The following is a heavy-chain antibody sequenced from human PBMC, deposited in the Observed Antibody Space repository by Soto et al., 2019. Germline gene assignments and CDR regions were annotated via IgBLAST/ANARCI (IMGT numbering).Heavy chain of an antibody. CDR3: ARDAFCGSGTCRVGHWFHP. D-gene: IGHD2-21*01. V-gene: IGHV4-34*01. CDR2: VNHRGSA. Sequence: PSETLSLTCAVSGGPFSGVYWSWIRQPPGKGLEWIGGVNHRGSANYNPSLESRATMSVDTSKNQFSLKLTSVTAADSAVYYCARDAFCGSGTCRVGHWFHPWGQGTLLTVSS. J-gene: IGHJ5*02. CDR1: GGPFSGVY.